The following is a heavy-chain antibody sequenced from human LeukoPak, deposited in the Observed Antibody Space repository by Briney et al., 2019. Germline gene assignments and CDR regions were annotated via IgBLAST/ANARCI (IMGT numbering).Heavy chain of an antibody. CDR1: GYTFTSYG. J-gene: IGHJ6*03. V-gene: IGHV1-18*01. D-gene: IGHD6-13*01. Sequence: ASVKVSCKASGYTFTSYGISWVRQAPGQGLEWMGWISAYNGNTNYAQKLQGRVTMTTDTSTSTAYMELRSLRSDDTAVYYCARAASSSPLYYYYYMDVWGKGTTVTVSS. CDR2: ISAYNGNT. CDR3: ARAASSSPLYYYYYMDV.